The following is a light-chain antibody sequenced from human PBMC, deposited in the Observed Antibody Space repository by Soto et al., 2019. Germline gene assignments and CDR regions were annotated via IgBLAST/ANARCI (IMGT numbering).Light chain of an antibody. CDR2: DVS. CDR3: CSYAGSSVLV. Sequence: QSALTQPRSVSGSPGQSVIISCTGTSSDVGGYKYVSWYQQHPGKAPKLVIYDVSARPSGVPDRFSGSKSGNTCSLTISGLQAEDEADYHCCSYAGSSVLVFGGGTQLTVL. CDR1: SSDVGGYKY. V-gene: IGLV2-11*01. J-gene: IGLJ3*02.